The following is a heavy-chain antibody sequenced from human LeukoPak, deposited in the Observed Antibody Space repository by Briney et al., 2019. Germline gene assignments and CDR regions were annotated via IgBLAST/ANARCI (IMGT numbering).Heavy chain of an antibody. V-gene: IGHV4-39*07. CDR3: ARGGYATRQGFDY. CDR1: GGSISSSTYY. D-gene: IGHD5-12*01. Sequence: PSETLSLTCTVSGGSISSSTYYWGWIRQPPGRGLEWIGSITYSGSTYYNPSLKSRVTISLDTSKNQFSLKLSSVTAADTAVYYCARGGYATRQGFDYWGQGTLVTVSS. J-gene: IGHJ4*02. CDR2: ITYSGST.